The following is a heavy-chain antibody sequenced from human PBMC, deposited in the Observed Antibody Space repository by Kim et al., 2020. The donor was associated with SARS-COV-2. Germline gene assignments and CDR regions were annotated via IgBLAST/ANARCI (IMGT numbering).Heavy chain of an antibody. CDR1: GGSFSGYY. CDR3: ARGLGVVVPAAIYYYGMDV. CDR2: INHSGST. Sequence: SETLSLTCAVYGGSFSGYYWSWIRQPPGKGLEWIGEINHSGSTNYNPSLKSRVTISVDTSKNQFSLKLSSVTAADTAVYYCARGLGVVVPAAIYYYGMDVWGQGTTVTVSS. J-gene: IGHJ6*02. V-gene: IGHV4-34*01. D-gene: IGHD2-2*01.